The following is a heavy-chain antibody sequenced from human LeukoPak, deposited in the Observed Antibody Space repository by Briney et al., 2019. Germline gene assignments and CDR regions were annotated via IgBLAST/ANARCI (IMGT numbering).Heavy chain of an antibody. CDR1: GFTFGDAA. J-gene: IGHJ4*02. CDR3: AKAYGSGSYAQNDY. D-gene: IGHD3-10*01. V-gene: IGHV3-23*01. Sequence: PGGSLRLSCTASGFTFGDAAMSWVRQAPGKGLEWVSVISGSGGSTYYADSVKGRFTISRDNSKNTLYLQMNSLRAEDTAEYYCAKAYGSGSYAQNDYWGQGTLVTVSS. CDR2: ISGSGGST.